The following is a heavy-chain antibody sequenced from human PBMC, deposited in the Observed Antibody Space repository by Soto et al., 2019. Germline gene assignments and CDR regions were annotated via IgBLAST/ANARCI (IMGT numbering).Heavy chain of an antibody. D-gene: IGHD5-18*01. V-gene: IGHV3-21*01. CDR2: ISSSSSYI. J-gene: IGHJ6*03. CDR1: GFTFSSYS. Sequence: GGSLRLSCAASGFTFSSYSMNWVRRAPGKGLEWVSSISSSSSYIYYADSVKGRFTISRDNAKNSFFLQMNSLRAEDTAVYYCAGGGYSYGYIYYYYYYMDVWGKGTTVTVSS. CDR3: AGGGYSYGYIYYYYYYMDV.